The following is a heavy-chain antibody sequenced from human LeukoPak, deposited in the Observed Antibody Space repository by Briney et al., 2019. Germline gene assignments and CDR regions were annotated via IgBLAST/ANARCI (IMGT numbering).Heavy chain of an antibody. Sequence: ASVKVSCKASGGTFSSYAISWVRQAPGQGLEWMGRIIPIFGTADYAQKFKGRVTITTDESTSTAYMELSSLRSEDTAVYYCAREVFIAAADYWYFDLWGRGTLVTVSS. D-gene: IGHD6-13*01. CDR1: GGTFSSYA. J-gene: IGHJ2*01. V-gene: IGHV1-69*05. CDR2: IIPIFGTA. CDR3: AREVFIAAADYWYFDL.